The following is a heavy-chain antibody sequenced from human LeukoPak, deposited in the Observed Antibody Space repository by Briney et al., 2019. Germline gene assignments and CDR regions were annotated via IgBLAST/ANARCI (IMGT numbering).Heavy chain of an antibody. J-gene: IGHJ4*02. CDR2: IYPGDSDT. D-gene: IGHD5-18*01. V-gene: IGHV5-51*01. Sequence: GESLTISCQGSGYSFTSYWIGWVRPMPGKGLEWMGMIYPGDSDTRSSPPFQGQVTISADKSISTAYLQCSSLKASDTAMYYCARQGGDTATGSFDYWGQGTLVTDSS. CDR3: ARQGGDTATGSFDY. CDR1: GYSFTSYW.